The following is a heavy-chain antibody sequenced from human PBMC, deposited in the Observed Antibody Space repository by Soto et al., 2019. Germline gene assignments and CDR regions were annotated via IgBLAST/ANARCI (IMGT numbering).Heavy chain of an antibody. CDR2: ISSGGST. D-gene: IGHD5-12*01. CDR3: AKENSCYEK. Sequence: EVQLLESGGGLVQPGGSLRLSCAASAFTFSNYGMSWVRQAPGKGLEWVSAISSGGSTFSADSVKGRFTISRDNSKNTLYLQMNSLRAEDTAVDYCAKENSCYEKWGQGTLVTVSS. V-gene: IGHV3-23*01. CDR1: AFTFSNYG. J-gene: IGHJ4*02.